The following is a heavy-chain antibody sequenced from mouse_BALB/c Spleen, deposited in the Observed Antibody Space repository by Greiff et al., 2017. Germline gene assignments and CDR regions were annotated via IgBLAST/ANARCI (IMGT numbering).Heavy chain of an antibody. D-gene: IGHD2-10*01. CDR1: GYSITSGYY. CDR2: ISYDGSN. V-gene: IGHV3-6*02. CDR3: ARVAYYGNHYYAMDY. Sequence: EVHLVESGPGLVKPSQSLSLTCSVTGYSITSGYYWNWIRQFPGNKLEWMGYISYDGSNNYNPSLKNRISITRDTSKNQFFLKLNSVTTEDTATYYCARVAYYGNHYYAMDYWGQGTSVTVSS. J-gene: IGHJ4*01.